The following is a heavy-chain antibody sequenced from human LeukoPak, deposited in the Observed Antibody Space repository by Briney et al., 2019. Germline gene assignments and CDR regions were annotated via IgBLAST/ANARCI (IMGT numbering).Heavy chain of an antibody. CDR3: ARGSTGDKSNN. J-gene: IGHJ4*02. CDR1: GGSITSGGYY. CDR2: IYYSGTT. V-gene: IGHV4-31*03. D-gene: IGHD7-27*01. Sequence: SETLSLTCTVSGGSITSGGYYWSWIRQLPGKGVEWIGYIYYSGTTSYNPSLKSRLTISLDTSENQFFLKLSSVTAADTAVYYCARGSTGDKSNNWGRGTLVTVSS.